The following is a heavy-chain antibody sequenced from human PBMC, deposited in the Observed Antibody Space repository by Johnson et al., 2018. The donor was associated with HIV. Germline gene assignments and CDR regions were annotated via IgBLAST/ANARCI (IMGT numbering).Heavy chain of an antibody. V-gene: IGHV3-33*01. Sequence: QVQLVESGGGVVQPGRSLRLSCAASGFTFSSYGMHWVRQAPGKGLEWVAVIWYDGSNKYYVDSVKGRFTISRDNSKNTLYLQMNSLRAEDTAVYYCASGRVGGNDAFDIWGQGTMVTVSS. J-gene: IGHJ3*02. CDR2: IWYDGSNK. D-gene: IGHD2-15*01. CDR1: GFTFSSYG. CDR3: ASGRVGGNDAFDI.